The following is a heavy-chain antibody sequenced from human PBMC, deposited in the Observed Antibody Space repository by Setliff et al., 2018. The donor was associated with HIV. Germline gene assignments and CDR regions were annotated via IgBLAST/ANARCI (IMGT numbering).Heavy chain of an antibody. CDR1: GGSISNFY. CDR3: AREGRGDPAVATTRIDY. D-gene: IGHD1-1*01. V-gene: IGHV4-4*09. J-gene: IGHJ4*02. Sequence: SETLSLTCSVSGGSISNFYWSWIRQPPGKGLEWIGFIKTSGRTNYKPSLKSRVTISVDTSKKQLSLKLSSVTAADTAVYYCAREGRGDPAVATTRIDYWGQGKLVTVSS. CDR2: IKTSGRT.